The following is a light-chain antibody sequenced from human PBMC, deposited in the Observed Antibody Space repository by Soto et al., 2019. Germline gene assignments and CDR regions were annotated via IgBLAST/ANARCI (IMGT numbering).Light chain of an antibody. CDR1: SSNIGSNT. Sequence: QSVLTQPPSASWTPGQRVTISCSGSSSNIGSNTVNWYQQLPGTAPKLLISSNNQRPSGVPDRFSGSKSGTSASLAISGLQSEDEADYYCAAWEDSLNGGVFGGGTKLTVL. CDR3: AAWEDSLNGGV. CDR2: SNN. J-gene: IGLJ3*02. V-gene: IGLV1-44*01.